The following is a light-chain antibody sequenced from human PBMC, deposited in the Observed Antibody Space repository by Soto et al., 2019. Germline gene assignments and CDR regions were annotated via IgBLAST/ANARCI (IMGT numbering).Light chain of an antibody. J-gene: IGKJ2*01. CDR2: DPS. CDR3: QQYNNWPPLYT. V-gene: IGKV3-15*01. Sequence: EIVMTQSPATLSVSPGERATLSCRASQSVRNNLAWYQQKPGQAPRLLIYDPSTRATGIPARFSGSGYGTEFTLTITSLQSEDFAIYSCQQYNNWPPLYTFGQGTKLEIK. CDR1: QSVRNN.